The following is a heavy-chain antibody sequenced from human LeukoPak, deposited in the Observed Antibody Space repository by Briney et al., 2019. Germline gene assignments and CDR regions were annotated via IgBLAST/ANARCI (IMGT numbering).Heavy chain of an antibody. Sequence: ASVKVSCKASGYTFSTYYMHWVRQAPGQGLEWMGIINPSGTDSNYAQKFQGRVTLTTDRSTSTAHMELRSLTSDDTAVYYCAKAVAGAEFFDYWGQGTLVTVSS. CDR2: INPSGTDS. CDR1: GYTFSTYY. D-gene: IGHD6-19*01. V-gene: IGHV1-46*01. CDR3: AKAVAGAEFFDY. J-gene: IGHJ4*02.